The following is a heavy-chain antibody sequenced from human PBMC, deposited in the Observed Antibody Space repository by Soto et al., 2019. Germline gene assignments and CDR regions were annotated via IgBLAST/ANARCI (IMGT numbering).Heavy chain of an antibody. CDR2: ISSSSSTR. CDR3: AKNQGVELVPLATVDWFDP. V-gene: IGHV3-48*01. Sequence: GGSLRLSCAASGFTFSSYSMTWVRQAPGKGLEWVSYISSSSSTRYYADSVTGRFTISRDNSKSTVYLELNNLSAEDTAVYHCAKNQGVELVPLATVDWFDPWGQGSVVTVSS. J-gene: IGHJ5*02. CDR1: GFTFSSYS. D-gene: IGHD1-1*01.